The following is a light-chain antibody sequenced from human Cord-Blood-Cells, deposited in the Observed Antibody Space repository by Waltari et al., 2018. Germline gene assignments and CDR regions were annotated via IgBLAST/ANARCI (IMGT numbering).Light chain of an antibody. Sequence: DIVMTQSPDSLAVSLGERATTNCKSRQSVLYSSNNKTYLAWYQQKPGQPPRLLIYWASTRESGVPDRFSGSGSGTDFTLTISSLQAEDVAVYYCQQYYSTPLTFGGGTKVEIK. CDR3: QQYYSTPLT. J-gene: IGKJ4*01. CDR2: WAS. CDR1: QSVLYSSNNKTY. V-gene: IGKV4-1*01.